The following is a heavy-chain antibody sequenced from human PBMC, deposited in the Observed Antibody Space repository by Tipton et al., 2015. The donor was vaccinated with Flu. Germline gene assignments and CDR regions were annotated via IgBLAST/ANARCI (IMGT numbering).Heavy chain of an antibody. CDR1: GFTSSDYY. Sequence: SLRLSCAASGFTSSDYYMSWIRQAPGKGLEWVSYITSRGTTIYYADSVKGRFTISRDNAKNSLYLQMNSLRAEDTAVYYCARLGGSTWSLAYWGQGTLVTVSS. J-gene: IGHJ4*02. CDR2: ITSRGTTI. D-gene: IGHD6-13*01. CDR3: ARLGGSTWSLAY. V-gene: IGHV3-11*01.